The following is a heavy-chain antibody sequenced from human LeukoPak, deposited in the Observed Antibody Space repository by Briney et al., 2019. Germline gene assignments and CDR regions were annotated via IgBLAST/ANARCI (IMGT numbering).Heavy chain of an antibody. J-gene: IGHJ4*02. CDR3: AKDLVVVGYTAMVTSDY. Sequence: PGGSLRLSCAASGFTFSSYAMSWVRQAPGKGLEWVSAISGSGGSTYYADSVKGRFTISRDNSKNTLYLQMNSLRAEDTAAYYCAKDLVVVGYTAMVTSDYWGQGTLVTVSS. V-gene: IGHV3-23*01. CDR1: GFTFSSYA. D-gene: IGHD5-18*01. CDR2: ISGSGGST.